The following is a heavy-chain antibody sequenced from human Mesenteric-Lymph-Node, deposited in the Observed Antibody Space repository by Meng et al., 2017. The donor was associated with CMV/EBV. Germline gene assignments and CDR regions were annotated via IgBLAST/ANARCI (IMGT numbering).Heavy chain of an antibody. V-gene: IGHV3-30*02. Sequence: GESLKISCAASGFTFDTYGMHWVRQAPGKGLEWVAFIGYDGRNTNHADSVRGRFTISRDNSKNTLYLQMNSLRAEDTAVYYCVKEARYCTGGRCYSVYFNNWGQGTLVTVSS. CDR1: GFTFDTYG. D-gene: IGHD2-15*01. CDR3: VKEARYCTGGRCYSVYFNN. CDR2: IGYDGRNT. J-gene: IGHJ4*02.